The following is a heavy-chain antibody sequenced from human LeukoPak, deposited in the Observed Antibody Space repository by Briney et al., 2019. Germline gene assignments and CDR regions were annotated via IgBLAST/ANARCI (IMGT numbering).Heavy chain of an antibody. CDR1: GFTFNSYA. V-gene: IGHV3-30*04. CDR3: ARDRNAPAKYFFDN. Sequence: GGSLRLSCAVSGFTFNSYAMHWARQAPGKGLEWVAVISNDGRDKHHADSVKGRFTISRDNSKNTLYLQMNSLRAEDTAVYYCARDRNAPAKYFFDNWGQGTLVTVSS. D-gene: IGHD1-1*01. CDR2: ISNDGRDK. J-gene: IGHJ4*02.